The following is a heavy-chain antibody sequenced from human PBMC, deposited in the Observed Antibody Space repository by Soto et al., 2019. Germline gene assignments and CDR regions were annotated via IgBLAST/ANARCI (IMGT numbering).Heavy chain of an antibody. D-gene: IGHD3-16*02. CDR3: ASVRHTGGAFDI. CDR1: GYTFTSYG. J-gene: IGHJ3*02. V-gene: IGHV1-18*01. Sequence: QVQLVQSGAEVKKPGASVKVSCKASGYTFTSYGIIWVRQAPGHGLEWMGWISAYNGNTNYAQKLQGRVTMTTDTSTSTAYMELRSLRADDTAVYYCASVRHTGGAFDIWGQGTMVTVSS. CDR2: ISAYNGNT.